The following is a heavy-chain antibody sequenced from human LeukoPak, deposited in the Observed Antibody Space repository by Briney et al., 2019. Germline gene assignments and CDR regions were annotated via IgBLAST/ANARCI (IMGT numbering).Heavy chain of an antibody. J-gene: IGHJ4*02. D-gene: IGHD2-21*02. CDR3: ARVDCGGDCYWNYFDY. CDR1: GYTFTSYY. CDR2: VNPSGGST. Sequence: ASVKVSCKASGYTFTSYYMHWVRQAPGQGLEWMGIVNPSGGSTSYAQKFQGRVTMTRDTSTSTVYMELSSLRSEDTAVYYCARVDCGGDCYWNYFDYWGQGTLVTVSS. V-gene: IGHV1-46*01.